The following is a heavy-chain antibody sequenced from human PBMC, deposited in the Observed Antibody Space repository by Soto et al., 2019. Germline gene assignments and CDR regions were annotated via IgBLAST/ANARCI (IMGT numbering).Heavy chain of an antibody. CDR3: ARPAGRVANWFDP. CDR2: INPSGGST. J-gene: IGHJ5*02. D-gene: IGHD6-6*01. Sequence: QVQLVQSGVEVKKPGASVKVSCKASGYTFTDYRMIWVRQAPGQGLEWMGIINPSGGSTDYAPNFQGRVTLTRDSFTSTVYMELSNLWSEDTAVYYCARPAGRVANWFDPWGQGTLVTVSS. CDR1: GYTFTDYR. V-gene: IGHV1-46*01.